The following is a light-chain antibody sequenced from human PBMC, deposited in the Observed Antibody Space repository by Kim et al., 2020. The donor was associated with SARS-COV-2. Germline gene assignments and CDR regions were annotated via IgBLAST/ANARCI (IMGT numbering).Light chain of an antibody. CDR3: LLNMRNGDWV. CDR2: NTN. CDR1: SGSVSTTNH. Sequence: QTVVTQEPSFSVSPGGAVTLTCALTSGSVSTTNHPSWYQQTPGQPPRTLIYNTNIRSSGVPDRVSGSILGNKAALTITGAQADDESDYYCLLNMRNGDWVFGGGTQLTVL. J-gene: IGLJ3*02. V-gene: IGLV8-61*01.